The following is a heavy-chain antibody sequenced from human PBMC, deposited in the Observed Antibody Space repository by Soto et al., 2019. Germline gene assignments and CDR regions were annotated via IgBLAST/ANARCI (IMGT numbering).Heavy chain of an antibody. CDR3: VTYIAATLHSLQY. D-gene: IGHD6-25*01. CDR1: GFTFTSYA. Sequence: EVQLLESGGGLVQPGGSLRLSCAASGFTFTSYAMSWVRPAPGKGLEWVSTITGSGDTTYYADSVKGRFTISRDNSKNTLFLQMTGLRADDTAVYYCVTYIAATLHSLQYWGQGTLVTVSS. V-gene: IGHV3-23*01. J-gene: IGHJ4*02. CDR2: ITGSGDTT.